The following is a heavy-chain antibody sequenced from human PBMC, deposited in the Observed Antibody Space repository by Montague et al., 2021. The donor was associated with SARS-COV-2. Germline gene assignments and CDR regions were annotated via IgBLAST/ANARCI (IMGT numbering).Heavy chain of an antibody. D-gene: IGHD3-22*01. CDR3: ARAQYYYDSSGYYPAY. CDR2: VNPNSGNT. CDR1: GYPFTSYD. J-gene: IGHJ4*02. V-gene: IGHV1-8*01. Sequence: SVKVSFKASGYPFTSYDINWVRQATGQGLEWMGWVNPNSGNTGYAQKFQGRVTMTRNTSISTAYVELSSLRSEDTAVYYCARAQYYYDSSGYYPAYWGQGTLVNVSS.